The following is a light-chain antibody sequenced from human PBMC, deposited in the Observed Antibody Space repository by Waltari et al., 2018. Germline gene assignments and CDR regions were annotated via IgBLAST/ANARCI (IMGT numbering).Light chain of an antibody. V-gene: IGKV1-9*01. CDR1: QGISSY. Sequence: SASVGDRVTITCRASQGISSYLAWYQQKPGKAPKLLIYAASTLQSGVPSRFSGSGSGTEFTLTISSLQPEDFATYYCQQLNSYPTWTFGQGTKVEIK. CDR3: QQLNSYPTWT. CDR2: AAS. J-gene: IGKJ1*01.